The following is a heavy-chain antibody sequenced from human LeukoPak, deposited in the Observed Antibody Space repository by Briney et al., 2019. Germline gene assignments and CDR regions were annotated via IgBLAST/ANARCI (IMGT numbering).Heavy chain of an antibody. J-gene: IGHJ4*02. CDR1: GGSISSYY. D-gene: IGHD6-19*01. V-gene: IGHV4-59*08. Sequence: SETLSLTCTVSGGSISSYYWSWIRQPPGKGLEWIGYIYYSGSTNYNPSLESRVTISVDTSKNQFPLKLSSVTAADTAVYYCARHQVAVAGLPFDYWGQGTLVTVSS. CDR3: ARHQVAVAGLPFDY. CDR2: IYYSGST.